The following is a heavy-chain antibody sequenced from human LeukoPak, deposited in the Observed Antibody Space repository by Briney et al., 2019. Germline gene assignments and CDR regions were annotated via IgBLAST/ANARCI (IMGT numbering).Heavy chain of an antibody. CDR2: FYHSGST. J-gene: IGHJ4*02. CDR1: GYSISSGYY. V-gene: IGHV4-38-2*02. Sequence: SETLSLTCTVSGYSISSGYYWGWIRQPPGKGLEWIGSFYHSGSTYYNPSLKSRVTISVDTSKNQFSLKLSSVTAADTAVYYCARVTPEMATMNWGQGTLVTVSS. D-gene: IGHD5-24*01. CDR3: ARVTPEMATMN.